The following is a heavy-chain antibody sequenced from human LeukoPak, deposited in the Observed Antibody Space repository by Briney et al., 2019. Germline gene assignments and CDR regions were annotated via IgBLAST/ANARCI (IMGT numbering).Heavy chain of an antibody. Sequence: GGSLRLSCEASGFTFDDYGMSWVRQPPGKGLEWVSGINRNGGSTDYADSVKGRFTISRGNAKNSHFLQMNSLRVEDTALYYCARGFRNGPFDCWGQGTLVTVSS. CDR3: ARGFRNGPFDC. V-gene: IGHV3-20*04. CDR1: GFTFDDYG. CDR2: INRNGGST. D-gene: IGHD2-8*01. J-gene: IGHJ4*02.